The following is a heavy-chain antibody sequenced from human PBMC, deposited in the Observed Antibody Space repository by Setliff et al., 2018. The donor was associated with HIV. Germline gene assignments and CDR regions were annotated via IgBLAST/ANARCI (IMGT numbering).Heavy chain of an antibody. CDR3: TSQGDNTFNI. CDR2: ISSGGRTI. CDR1: GFNFGDYA. J-gene: IGHJ3*02. Sequence: GGSLRLSCSASGFNFGDYAMSWIRQAPGKGLEWIAYISSGGRTIDYADSVKGRFTISRDNARNSLYLQMSSLRAEDTAVYYCTSQGDNTFNIWGQGTMVTVSS. V-gene: IGHV3-11*04. D-gene: IGHD1-26*01.